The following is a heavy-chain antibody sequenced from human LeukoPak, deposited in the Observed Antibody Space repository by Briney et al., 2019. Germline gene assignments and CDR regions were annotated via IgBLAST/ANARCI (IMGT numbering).Heavy chain of an antibody. V-gene: IGHV3-9*01. Sequence: GRSLRLSCAASGFTFDDYAMHWVRQAPGKGLEWVSGISWDSANIVYADSVKGRFTISRDNTKDSLYLQMNSLRAEDTALYYCAKESSVYCTDGVCSLDFWGQGSLVTVSS. CDR1: GFTFDDYA. J-gene: IGHJ4*02. CDR3: AKESSVYCTDGVCSLDF. D-gene: IGHD2-8*01. CDR2: ISWDSANI.